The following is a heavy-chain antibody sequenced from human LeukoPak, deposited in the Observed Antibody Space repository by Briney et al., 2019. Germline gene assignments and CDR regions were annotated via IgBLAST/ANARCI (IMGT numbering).Heavy chain of an antibody. CDR2: IYYSRST. CDR3: AGYCSSTSCYPLYYFDY. D-gene: IGHD2-2*01. Sequence: PSETLSLTCTVSGGSISSGDYYWSWIRQPPGKGLEWIGYIYYSRSTYYNPSLKSRVTISVDTSKNQFSLKLSSVTAADTAVYYCAGYCSSTSCYPLYYFDYWGQGTLVTVSS. V-gene: IGHV4-30-4*08. J-gene: IGHJ4*02. CDR1: GGSISSGDYY.